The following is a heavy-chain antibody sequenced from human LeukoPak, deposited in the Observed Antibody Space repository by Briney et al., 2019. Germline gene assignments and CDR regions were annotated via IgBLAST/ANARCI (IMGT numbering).Heavy chain of an antibody. V-gene: IGHV3-74*01. D-gene: IGHD3-22*01. CDR3: ARVNYYDSSGYCAFDY. J-gene: IGHJ4*02. CDR2: INSDGSST. Sequence: GSLRLSCAASGFTFSSYWMHWVRQAPGKGLVWVSRINSDGSSTSYADSVKGRFTISRDSAKNTLYLQMNSLRAEDTAVYYCARVNYYDSSGYCAFDYWGQGTLVTVSS. CDR1: GFTFSSYW.